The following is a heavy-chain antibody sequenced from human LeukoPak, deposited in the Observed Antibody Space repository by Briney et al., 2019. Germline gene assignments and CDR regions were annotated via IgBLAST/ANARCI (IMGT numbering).Heavy chain of an antibody. J-gene: IGHJ4*02. CDR3: ARHPYSGYDARLPDY. Sequence: GGSLRLSCAASGFTFSSQSIDWVRQAPGKGLEWVSYISGSSTTIYYADSVKGRFTISRDNAKNSLYLQMNSLRDEDTAVYYCARHPYSGYDARLPDYWGQGTLVTVSS. CDR1: GFTFSSQS. D-gene: IGHD5-12*01. V-gene: IGHV3-48*02. CDR2: ISGSSTTI.